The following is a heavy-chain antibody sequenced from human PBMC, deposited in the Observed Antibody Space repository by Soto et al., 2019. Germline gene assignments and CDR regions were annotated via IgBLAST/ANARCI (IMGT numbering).Heavy chain of an antibody. J-gene: IGHJ3*02. D-gene: IGHD4-17*01. Sequence: QVQLVQSGAEMKKPGSSVKVSCKASADNFGRYTFTWVRQAPGQGLQWMGKIIPILGLANYAQNFQGKVTLTADKSTGTAYMELTSLTSEDTAVYYCASPHLADYVGADGFAIWGQGTMVTVSS. CDR2: IIPILGLA. CDR3: ASPHLADYVGADGFAI. CDR1: ADNFGRYT. V-gene: IGHV1-69*02.